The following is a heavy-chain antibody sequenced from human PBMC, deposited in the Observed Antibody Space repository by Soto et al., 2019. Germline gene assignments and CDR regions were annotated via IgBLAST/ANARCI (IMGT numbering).Heavy chain of an antibody. Sequence: ASVKVSCKAFGYTFTNYGISWVRQAPGQGLEWMGWISVYNGDTKYAQKLQDRVTMTTDTSTSTGYMELRSLRSDDTAVYYCAKSSGAVAGYYFDYWGQGTLVTVSS. CDR3: AKSSGAVAGYYFDY. CDR1: GYTFTNYG. D-gene: IGHD6-19*01. J-gene: IGHJ4*02. V-gene: IGHV1-18*04. CDR2: ISVYNGDT.